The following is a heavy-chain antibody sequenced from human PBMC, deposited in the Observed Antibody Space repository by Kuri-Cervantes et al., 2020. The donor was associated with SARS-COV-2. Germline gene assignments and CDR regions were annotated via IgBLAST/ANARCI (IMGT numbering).Heavy chain of an antibody. Sequence: SETLSLTCAVYGGSFSGYYWSWIRQPPGKGLEWIGEINHSGSTNYNPSLKGRVTISVDTSKNQFSLKLSSVTAADTAVYYCATAEDTARPWYFDLWGRGTLVTVSS. CDR3: ATAEDTARPWYFDL. CDR1: GGSFSGYY. D-gene: IGHD5-18*01. J-gene: IGHJ2*01. CDR2: INHSGST. V-gene: IGHV4-34*01.